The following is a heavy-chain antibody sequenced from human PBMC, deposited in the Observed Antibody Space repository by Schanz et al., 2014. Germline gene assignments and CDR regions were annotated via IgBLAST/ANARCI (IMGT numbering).Heavy chain of an antibody. D-gene: IGHD5-18*01. Sequence: VQLVESGGGLVQPGGSLRLSCATSGFTFSSYGMHWVRQAPGKGLEWVAVIWFDGNNKYYADSVKGRFTISRDNSKNTLYLQMNSLRAEDTALYYCARVPDTALVYYHYRMDVWGQGTTVTVSS. J-gene: IGHJ6*02. V-gene: IGHV3-33*01. CDR3: ARVPDTALVYYHYRMDV. CDR1: GFTFSSYG. CDR2: IWFDGNNK.